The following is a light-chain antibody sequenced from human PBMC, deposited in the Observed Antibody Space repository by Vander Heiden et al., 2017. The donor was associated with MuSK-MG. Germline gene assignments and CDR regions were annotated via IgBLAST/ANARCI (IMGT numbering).Light chain of an antibody. CDR3: RQDYSCSRT. V-gene: IGKV1-5*01. CDR2: DAS. Sequence: SHMTQSPSSLSACVGDRVTITCRASQCISSWLASYQQKPGKAPKLLLYDASSSESAVPSRLSGSGSATAFTLSIISMLPADFATYYCRQDYSCSRTFGGGTKVEIK. J-gene: IGKJ4*01. CDR1: QCISSW.